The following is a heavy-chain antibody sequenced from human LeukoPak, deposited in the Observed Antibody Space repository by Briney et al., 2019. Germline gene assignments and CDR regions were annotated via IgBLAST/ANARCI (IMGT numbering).Heavy chain of an antibody. V-gene: IGHV4-38-2*01. J-gene: IGHJ6*03. CDR2: IYHSGST. CDR1: GYSISSGYY. D-gene: IGHD1-1*01. Sequence: SETLSLTCAVSGYSISSGYYWGWIRQPPGKGLEWIGSIYHSGSTYYNPSLKSRVTMSVDTSKNQFSLKLGSVTAADTAVYYCASSGERAYYMDVWGKGTTVTVSS. CDR3: ASSGERAYYMDV.